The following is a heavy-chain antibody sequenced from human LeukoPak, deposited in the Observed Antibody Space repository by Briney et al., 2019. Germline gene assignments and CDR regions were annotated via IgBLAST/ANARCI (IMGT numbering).Heavy chain of an antibody. CDR3: AASSGWYSPYYYGMDV. D-gene: IGHD6-19*01. CDR2: TYYSGNT. CDR1: GGSIITYY. J-gene: IGHJ6*02. Sequence: PSETVSLTCTVSGGSIITYYWSWIRQPPGKGLEWIGYTYYSGNTNYNPSLESRVAISVDTSKSQFSLRLTSVTPADTAVYYCAASSGWYSPYYYGMDVWGQGTTVTVSS. V-gene: IGHV4-59*01.